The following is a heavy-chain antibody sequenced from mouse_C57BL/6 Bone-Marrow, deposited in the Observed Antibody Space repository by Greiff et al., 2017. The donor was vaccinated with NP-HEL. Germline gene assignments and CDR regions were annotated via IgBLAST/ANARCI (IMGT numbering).Heavy chain of an antibody. Sequence: VQLQQPGAELVKPGASVKMSCKASGYTFPSYWITWVKQRPGQGLAWIGDIYPGSGSTNYNEKFKSKATLTVDTSSSTAYMQLSSQTSEDSAVYYCAKDGYYGIAYWGQGTLVTVSA. J-gene: IGHJ3*01. CDR3: AKDGYYGIAY. D-gene: IGHD2-1*01. V-gene: IGHV1-55*01. CDR1: GYTFPSYW. CDR2: IYPGSGST.